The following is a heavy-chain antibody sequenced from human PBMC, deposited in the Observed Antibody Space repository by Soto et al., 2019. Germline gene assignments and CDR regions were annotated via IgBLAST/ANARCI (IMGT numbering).Heavy chain of an antibody. D-gene: IGHD3-3*01. CDR2: ISSSSSTI. V-gene: IGHV3-48*01. CDR1: GFTFSSYS. Sequence: GGSLRLSCAASGFTFSSYSMNWVRQAPGKGLEWVSYISSSSSTIYYADSVKGRFTISRDNAKNSLYLQMNSLRAEDTAVYYCARDSELDFWSGFYAFDIWGQGTMGTVS. CDR3: ARDSELDFWSGFYAFDI. J-gene: IGHJ3*02.